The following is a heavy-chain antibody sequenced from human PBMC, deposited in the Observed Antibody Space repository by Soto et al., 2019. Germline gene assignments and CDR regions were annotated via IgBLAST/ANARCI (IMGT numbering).Heavy chain of an antibody. Sequence: GASVKVSCKASGYTFTKYGITWVRQAPRQGLEWMGWINPYNGNTNHAQKFQGRVTMTTDTSTSTAYMDLTSLRSDDTAVYYCASFGGSNWFDPWGQGTLVTVSS. CDR2: INPYNGNT. V-gene: IGHV1-18*01. D-gene: IGHD2-15*01. J-gene: IGHJ5*02. CDR1: GYTFTKYG. CDR3: ASFGGSNWFDP.